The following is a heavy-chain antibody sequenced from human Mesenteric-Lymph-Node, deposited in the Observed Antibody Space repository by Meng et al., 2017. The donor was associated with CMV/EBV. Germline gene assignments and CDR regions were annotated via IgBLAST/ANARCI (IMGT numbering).Heavy chain of an antibody. V-gene: IGHV3-64*02. Sequence: GESLKISCAASGFTFSSYAMHWVRQAPGKGLEYVSAISSDGGGTYYADSAKDRFTISRDNSKNTLYLQMGSLRVEDMAMYYCAKDEGGEGTFDIWGQGTMVTVSS. D-gene: IGHD3-16*01. CDR3: AKDEGGEGTFDI. CDR1: GFTFSSYA. J-gene: IGHJ3*02. CDR2: ISSDGGGT.